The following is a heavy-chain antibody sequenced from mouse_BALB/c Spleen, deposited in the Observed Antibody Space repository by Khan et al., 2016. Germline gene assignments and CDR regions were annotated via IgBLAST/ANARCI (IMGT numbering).Heavy chain of an antibody. CDR1: GYTLTNYG. D-gene: IGHD2-4*01. CDR3: ARWEYDYGRFVY. V-gene: IGHV9-3*02. Sequence: QIQLVQSGPELKKPGETVKISCKASGYTLTNYGMNWVKQAPGKDLKWMGWINTNTGEPKYAEEFKGRFAFSSDSSVSTAYLQINNVKNEDTATYFCARWEYDYGRFVYWGQGTLVTVSA. J-gene: IGHJ3*01. CDR2: INTNTGEP.